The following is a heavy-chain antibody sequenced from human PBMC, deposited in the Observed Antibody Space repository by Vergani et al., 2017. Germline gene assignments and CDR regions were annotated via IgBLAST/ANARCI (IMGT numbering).Heavy chain of an antibody. Sequence: QLQLQESGPGLVKPSETLSLTCTVSGGSISSSSYYWGWIRQPPGKGLEWIGSIYYSGSTYYNPSLKIRVTISVDTSKNQFSLKLSSVTAAETAVYYGARHAGSGSYRYYYYYMDVWGKGTTVTVSS. CDR1: GGSISSSSYY. CDR2: IYYSGST. D-gene: IGHD3-10*01. CDR3: ARHAGSGSYRYYYYYMDV. V-gene: IGHV4-39*01. J-gene: IGHJ6*03.